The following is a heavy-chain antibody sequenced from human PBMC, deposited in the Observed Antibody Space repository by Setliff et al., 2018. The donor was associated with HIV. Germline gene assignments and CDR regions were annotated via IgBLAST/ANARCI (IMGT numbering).Heavy chain of an antibody. CDR2: IYYSGTT. J-gene: IGHJ5*01. CDR3: ARHLTGRLFDS. CDR1: GGSISSYY. V-gene: IGHV4-59*08. Sequence: PSETLSLTCTVSGGSISSYYWSWIRQPPGKGLEWIGYIYYSGTTNYNPSLKSRVTISVDTSKNQFSLKLSSVTAADTAVYYCARHLTGRLFDSWGQGTLVTVSS.